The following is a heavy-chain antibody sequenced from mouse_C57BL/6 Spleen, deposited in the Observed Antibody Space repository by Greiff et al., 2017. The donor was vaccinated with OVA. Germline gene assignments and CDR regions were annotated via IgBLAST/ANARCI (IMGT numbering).Heavy chain of an antibody. D-gene: IGHD2-4*01. V-gene: IGHV1-85*01. CDR1: GYTFTSYD. J-gene: IGHJ4*01. Sequence: VQLQQSGPELVKPGASVKLSCKASGYTFTSYDINWVKQRPGQGLEWIGWIYPRDGSTKYNEKFKGQATLTVDTSSSTAYMELHSLTSEDSAVYFCARGGDYDEDAMDYWGQGTSVTGSS. CDR2: IYPRDGST. CDR3: ARGGDYDEDAMDY.